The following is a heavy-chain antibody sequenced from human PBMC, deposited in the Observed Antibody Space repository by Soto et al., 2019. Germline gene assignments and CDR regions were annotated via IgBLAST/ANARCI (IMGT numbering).Heavy chain of an antibody. CDR3: ARVYYDSTFYYYYGMDV. CDR1: GYTFTSYD. Sequence: QVQLVQSGAEVKKPGASVKVSCKASGYTFTSYDINWVRQATGQGLEWMGWMNPNSGNTGYAQKFQGRVTITRNTSISTAYMELSSLRSEDTAVYYCARVYYDSTFYYYYGMDVWGQGTTVTVSS. J-gene: IGHJ6*02. V-gene: IGHV1-8*01. CDR2: MNPNSGNT. D-gene: IGHD3-22*01.